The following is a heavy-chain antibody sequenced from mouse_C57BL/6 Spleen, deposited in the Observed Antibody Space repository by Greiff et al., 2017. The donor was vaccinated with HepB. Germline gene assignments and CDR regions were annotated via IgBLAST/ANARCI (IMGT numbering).Heavy chain of an antibody. CDR2: IYPGSGST. D-gene: IGHD2-4*01. CDR3: ARSLYDYGYWYFDV. Sequence: QVHVKQPGAELVKPGASVKMSCKASGYTFTSYWITWVKQRPGQGLEWIGDIYPGSGSTNYNEKFKSKATLTVDTSSSTAYMQLSSLTSEDSAVYYCARSLYDYGYWYFDVWGTGTTVTVSS. CDR1: GYTFTSYW. J-gene: IGHJ1*03. V-gene: IGHV1-55*01.